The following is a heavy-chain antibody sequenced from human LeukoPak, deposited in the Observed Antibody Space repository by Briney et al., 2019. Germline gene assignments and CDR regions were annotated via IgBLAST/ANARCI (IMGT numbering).Heavy chain of an antibody. CDR3: ARRAWGLEDIVVVPAAMTPHYYYYMDV. J-gene: IGHJ6*03. CDR1: GGTFSSYA. CDR2: MNPNSGNT. D-gene: IGHD2-2*01. Sequence: ASVKVSCKASGGTFSSYAISWVRQATGQGLEWMGWMNPNSGNTGYAQKFQGRVTMTRNTSISTAYMELSSLRSEDTAVYYCARRAWGLEDIVVVPAAMTPHYYYYMDVWGKGTTVTISS. V-gene: IGHV1-8*02.